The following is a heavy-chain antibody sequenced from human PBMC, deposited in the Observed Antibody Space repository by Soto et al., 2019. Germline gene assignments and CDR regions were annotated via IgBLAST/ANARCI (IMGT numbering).Heavy chain of an antibody. J-gene: IGHJ3*02. CDR2: ISSSSSAI. D-gene: IGHD3-9*01. CDR3: ARAAYYDILTGYSQDAFDI. Sequence: GGSLRLSCAASGFTFSSYSMNWVRQAPGKGLEWVSYISSSSSAIYYADSVKGRFTISRDNAKNSLYLQMNSLRDEDTAVYYCARAAYYDILTGYSQDAFDIWGQGTMVTVSS. V-gene: IGHV3-48*02. CDR1: GFTFSSYS.